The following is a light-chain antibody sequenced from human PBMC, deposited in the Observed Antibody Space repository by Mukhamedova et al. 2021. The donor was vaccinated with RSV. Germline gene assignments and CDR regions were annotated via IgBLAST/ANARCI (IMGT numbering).Light chain of an antibody. CDR2: AAS. CDR3: QQYYTTPYT. Sequence: AQLLLSAASRLQSGVPSRFSGSGSGTDYTLTISSLQSEDFATYYCQQYYTTPYTFGQGTKLEI. V-gene: IGKV1-NL1*01. J-gene: IGKJ2*01.